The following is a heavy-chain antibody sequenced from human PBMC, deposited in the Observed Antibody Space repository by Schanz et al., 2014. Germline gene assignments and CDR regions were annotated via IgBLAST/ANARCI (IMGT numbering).Heavy chain of an antibody. Sequence: QIQLVQSGPEVKKPGATVKVSCKASGYIFINSGISWVRQAPGQGLEWMGWISVYNHNKEYDQKFQGRVTMTTDTSTTTANMAMTVLRSDDTATYDCAGDSRVFGRDDLYDVDYWGQGALVTVSS. J-gene: IGHJ4*02. CDR2: ISVYNHNK. D-gene: IGHD3-16*02. CDR1: GYIFINSG. V-gene: IGHV1-18*01. CDR3: AGDSRVFGRDDLYDVDY.